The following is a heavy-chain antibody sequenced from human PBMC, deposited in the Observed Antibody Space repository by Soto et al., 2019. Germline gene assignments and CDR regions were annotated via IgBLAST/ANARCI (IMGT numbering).Heavy chain of an antibody. Sequence: ASVKVSCKASGDTFTGYYMHWVRQAPGQGLEWTGWINPNSGGTNYAQKFQGRVTMTRDTSISTAYMELSRLRSDDTAVYYCARDGGIAVDGTEVDYWGQGTXFTVSS. CDR3: ARDGGIAVDGTEVDY. V-gene: IGHV1-2*02. CDR1: GDTFTGYY. D-gene: IGHD6-19*01. J-gene: IGHJ4*02. CDR2: INPNSGGT.